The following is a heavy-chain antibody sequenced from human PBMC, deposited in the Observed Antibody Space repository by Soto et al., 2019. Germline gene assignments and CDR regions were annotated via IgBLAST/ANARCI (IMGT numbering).Heavy chain of an antibody. J-gene: IGHJ5*02. CDR1: GYSFTSYW. CDR2: IYPGDSDT. CDR3: ARRNYGDFVSQWWFDP. Sequence: EVQLVQSGAEVKKPGESLKISYKGSGYSFTSYWIGWVRQMPGKGLEWMGIIYPGDSDTRYSPSFQGQVTISADKSISTAYLQWSSLKASDTAMYYCARRNYGDFVSQWWFDPWGQGTLVTVSS. V-gene: IGHV5-51*01. D-gene: IGHD4-17*01.